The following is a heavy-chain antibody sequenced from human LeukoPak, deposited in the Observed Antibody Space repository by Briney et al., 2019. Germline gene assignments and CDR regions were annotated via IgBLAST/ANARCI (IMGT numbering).Heavy chain of an antibody. D-gene: IGHD3-3*01. CDR2: INPSGGST. CDR1: GYTFTSYY. J-gene: IGHJ6*02. Sequence: ASVKVSCKASGYTFTSYYMHWVRQAPGQGLEWMGIINPSGGSTSYAQKFQGRVTMTRDTSTSTAYMELSSLRSEDTAVYYCATSNFWSGYYTGDYYYYGMDVWGQGTTVTVSS. CDR3: ATSNFWSGYYTGDYYYYGMDV. V-gene: IGHV1-46*01.